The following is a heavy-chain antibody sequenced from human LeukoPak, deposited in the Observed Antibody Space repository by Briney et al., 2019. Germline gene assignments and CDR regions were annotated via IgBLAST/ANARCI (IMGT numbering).Heavy chain of an antibody. Sequence: GASVKVSCKASGYTFTWNAMHWVRQAPGQRLEWMGWINAGNGNTKYSQKFQGRITITRDTSASTAYMDLSSLRSEDTAVYYCARDWGLQEGLFDYWGQGTLIPVSS. CDR3: ARDWGLQEGLFDY. V-gene: IGHV1-3*01. CDR1: GYTFTWNA. J-gene: IGHJ4*02. D-gene: IGHD5-24*01. CDR2: INAGNGNT.